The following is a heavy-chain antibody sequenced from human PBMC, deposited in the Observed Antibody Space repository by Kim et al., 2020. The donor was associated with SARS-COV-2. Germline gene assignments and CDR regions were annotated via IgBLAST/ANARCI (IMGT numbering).Heavy chain of an antibody. CDR1: GGSISSSSYY. CDR3: ARRFPNYYDSSGYYYFDY. D-gene: IGHD3-22*01. Sequence: SETLSLTCTVSGGSISSSSYYWGWIRQPPGKGLEWIGSIYYSGSTYYNPSLKSRVTISVDTSKNQFSLKLSSVTAADTAVYYCARRFPNYYDSSGYYYFDYWGQGTLVTVSS. CDR2: IYYSGST. J-gene: IGHJ4*02. V-gene: IGHV4-39*01.